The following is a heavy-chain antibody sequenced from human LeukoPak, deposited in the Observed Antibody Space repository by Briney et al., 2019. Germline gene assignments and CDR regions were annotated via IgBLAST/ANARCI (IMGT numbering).Heavy chain of an antibody. J-gene: IGHJ6*04. CDR3: AELGITMIGGV. D-gene: IGHD3-10*02. CDR1: GFSFSSYS. V-gene: IGHV3-48*01. Sequence: GGSLRLSCAASGFSFSSYSMNWVRQAPGKGLEWVSYIHSSGSPIYYADSVEGRFTISRDNAKNSLYLRMNSLRAEDTAVYYCAELGITMIGGVWGKGTTVTISS. CDR2: IHSSGSPI.